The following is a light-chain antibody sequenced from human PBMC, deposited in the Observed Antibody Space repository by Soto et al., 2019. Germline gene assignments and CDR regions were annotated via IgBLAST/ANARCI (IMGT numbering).Light chain of an antibody. CDR3: QQANSFPLT. Sequence: DILMTQSPSSVSASVGDRVSITCRASQGISSWLAWYQQKPGRSPKLLVYTGSSLQSGVPSRFSGTGSGTDFPLTISSLQPEDAATYYCQQANSFPLTFGGGPKTELK. V-gene: IGKV1-12*01. CDR1: QGISSW. CDR2: TGS. J-gene: IGKJ4*01.